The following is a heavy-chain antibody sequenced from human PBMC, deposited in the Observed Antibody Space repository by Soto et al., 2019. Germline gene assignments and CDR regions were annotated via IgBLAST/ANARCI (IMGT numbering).Heavy chain of an antibody. CDR3: ARDPSYYGMDV. J-gene: IGHJ6*02. V-gene: IGHV1-3*05. CDR2: INAGNGNT. Sequence: QVQLVQSGAEEKKPGASVKVSCKASGYTFTSYAMHWVRQAPGQRLEWMGWINAGNGNTKYSQKFQGRVTITRDTSANTAYMELSRLRSEGTAVYYCARDPSYYGMDVWGQGTTVTVSS. CDR1: GYTFTSYA.